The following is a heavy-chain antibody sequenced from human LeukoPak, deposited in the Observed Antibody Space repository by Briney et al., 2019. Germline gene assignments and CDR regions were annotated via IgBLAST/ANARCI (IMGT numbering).Heavy chain of an antibody. CDR1: GGSITSYY. J-gene: IGHJ4*02. D-gene: IGHD6-13*01. CDR3: ARGIAAAGTHEDY. V-gene: IGHV4-59*01. Sequence: SETLSLTCTVSGGSITSYYWSWIRQPPGKGLEWLGYIYYIGSTNYNPSLKSRVTISVDTSKNQFSLKLSSVTAADTAVYYCARGIAAAGTHEDYWGQGTLVTVSS. CDR2: IYYIGST.